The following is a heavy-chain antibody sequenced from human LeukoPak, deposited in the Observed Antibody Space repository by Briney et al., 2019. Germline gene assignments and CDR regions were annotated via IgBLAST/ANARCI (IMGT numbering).Heavy chain of an antibody. CDR3: ARDLVYYDSSGYRLGFDY. CDR2: ISAYNGNT. V-gene: IGHV1-18*01. D-gene: IGHD3-22*01. J-gene: IGHJ4*02. CDR1: GYTFTSYG. Sequence: ASVKVSCKASGYTFTSYGISWVRQAPGQGLEWTGWISAYNGNTNYAQKLQGRVTMTTDTSTSTAYMELRSLRSDDTAVYYRARDLVYYDSSGYRLGFDYWGQGTLVTVSS.